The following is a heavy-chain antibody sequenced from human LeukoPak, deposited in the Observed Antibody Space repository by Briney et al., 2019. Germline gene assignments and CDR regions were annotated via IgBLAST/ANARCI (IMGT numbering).Heavy chain of an antibody. V-gene: IGHV4-61*08. D-gene: IGHD6-19*01. J-gene: IGHJ4*02. Sequence: SETLSLTCTVSGGSISSGGYYWSWIRQPPGKGLEWIGYIYYSGSTNYNPSLKSRVTISVDTSKNQFSLKLSSVTAADTAVYYCASGRVAGTPMFDYWGQGTLVTVSS. CDR1: GGSISSGGYY. CDR2: IYYSGST. CDR3: ASGRVAGTPMFDY.